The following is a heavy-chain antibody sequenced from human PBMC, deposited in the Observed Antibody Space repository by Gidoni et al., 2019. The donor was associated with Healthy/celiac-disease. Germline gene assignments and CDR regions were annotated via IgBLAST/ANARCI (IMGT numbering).Heavy chain of an antibody. Sequence: QVQLVQSGAEVKKPGASMTVSCTATGYTFPGYYMRWVRQAPGQGLEWMGWINPNSGGTNYAQKFQGRVTMTRDTSISTAYMELSRLRSDDTAVYYCARDLSGHFDYWGQGTLVTVSS. CDR2: INPNSGGT. V-gene: IGHV1-2*02. CDR1: GYTFPGYY. J-gene: IGHJ4*02. CDR3: ARDLSGHFDY.